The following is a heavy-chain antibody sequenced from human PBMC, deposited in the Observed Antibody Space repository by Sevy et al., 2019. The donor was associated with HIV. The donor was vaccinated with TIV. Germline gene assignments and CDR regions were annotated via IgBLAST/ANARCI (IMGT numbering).Heavy chain of an antibody. CDR1: GFTFSNAW. V-gene: IGHV3-15*01. D-gene: IGHD1-26*01. Sequence: GGSLRLSCAASGFTFSNAWMSWVRQAPGKGLEWVGRIKSKTDGGTTDYAAPVKGRLTISREDSKNTLYLQMNSLKTEETAVYYCTTPPSWELLDPYYFDYWGQGTLVTVSS. CDR3: TTPPSWELLDPYYFDY. CDR2: IKSKTDGGTT. J-gene: IGHJ4*02.